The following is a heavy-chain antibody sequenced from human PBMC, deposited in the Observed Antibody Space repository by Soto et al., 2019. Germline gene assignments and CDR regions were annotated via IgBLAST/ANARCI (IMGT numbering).Heavy chain of an antibody. CDR2: ISGSGGST. J-gene: IGHJ4*02. CDR1: GFTFSSYA. CDR3: AKQEGPYYDYVWGSYRYDY. V-gene: IGHV3-23*01. Sequence: EVQLLESGGGLVQPGGSLRLSCAASGFTFSSYAMSWVRQAPGKGLEWVSAISGSGGSTYYADSVKGRFTISRDNSKNTLYLQMNSLRAEDTAVYYCAKQEGPYYDYVWGSYRYDYWGQGTLVTVSS. D-gene: IGHD3-16*02.